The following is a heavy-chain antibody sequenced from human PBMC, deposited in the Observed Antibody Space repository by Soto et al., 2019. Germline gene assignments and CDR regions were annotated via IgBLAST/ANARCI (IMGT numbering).Heavy chain of an antibody. Sequence: PGGSLRLSCAASGFTFSTYWMHWVRQGPGRGLVWVSRISSDGSSTTYADSVKGRFTTSRDNARNTLYLQMDSLRAEDTAIYYRARATGSNNPFDSWGQGTLVTVSS. CDR1: GFTFSTYW. V-gene: IGHV3-74*01. CDR3: ARATGSNNPFDS. J-gene: IGHJ4*02. D-gene: IGHD2-15*01. CDR2: ISSDGSST.